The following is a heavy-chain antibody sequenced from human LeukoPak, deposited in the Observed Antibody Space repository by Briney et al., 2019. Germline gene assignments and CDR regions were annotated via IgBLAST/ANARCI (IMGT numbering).Heavy chain of an antibody. Sequence: SETLSLTCAVYGGSFSGYYWSWIRQPPGKGLEWIGEINHSGSTNYNPSLKSRVTISVDTSKNQFSLKLSSVTAADTAVYYCARGKRYYDFWSGQTGYYYYYYMDVWGKGTTVTVSS. D-gene: IGHD3-3*01. V-gene: IGHV4-34*01. J-gene: IGHJ6*03. CDR2: INHSGST. CDR1: GGSFSGYY. CDR3: ARGKRYYDFWSGQTGYYYYYYMDV.